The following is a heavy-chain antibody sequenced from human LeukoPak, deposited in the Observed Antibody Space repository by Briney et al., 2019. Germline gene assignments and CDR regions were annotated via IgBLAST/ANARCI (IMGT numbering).Heavy chain of an antibody. CDR2: ISETGGGT. Sequence: GGSLRLSCAASGFIFNSNATTWVRQAPGKGLEWVSAISETGGGTYYADSVKGRFTISRDNSRNTLYLQMNSLRAEDTALYYCAKNYYASTGYDYWGQGTLVTVSS. V-gene: IGHV3-23*01. D-gene: IGHD3-22*01. CDR3: AKNYYASTGYDY. CDR1: GFIFNSNA. J-gene: IGHJ4*02.